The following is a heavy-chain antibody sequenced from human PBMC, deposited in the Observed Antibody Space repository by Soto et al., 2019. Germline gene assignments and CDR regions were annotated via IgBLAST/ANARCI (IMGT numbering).Heavy chain of an antibody. J-gene: IGHJ5*02. CDR2: IYWNDDK. CDR3: AKSGSSGWYGWFGP. D-gene: IGHD6-19*01. V-gene: IGHV2-5*01. CDR1: GFSLRTSGVG. Sequence: SGPTLVNPTQPLTLTCIFSGFSLRTSGVGVGWIRQPPGKALEWLGFIYWNDDKRYSPSLKSRLTITKDTSKNQVVLTMTNMDPVDTATYYCAKSGSSGWYGWFGPWGQGTLVTVSS.